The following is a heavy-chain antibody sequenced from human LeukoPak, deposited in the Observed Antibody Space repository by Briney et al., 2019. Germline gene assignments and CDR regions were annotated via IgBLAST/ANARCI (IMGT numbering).Heavy chain of an antibody. CDR3: VNQLGYFDD. D-gene: IGHD1-1*01. J-gene: IGHJ4*02. CDR2: ISGSDGRT. V-gene: IGHV3-23*01. CDR1: GFTFSSYA. Sequence: PGGSLRLSCAASGFTFSSYAMSWVRQAPGKGLEWVSAISGSDGRTYYADSVKGRFTISRDNSKNTLYLQMNSLRADDTALYYCVNQLGYFDDWGQGTLVTVSS.